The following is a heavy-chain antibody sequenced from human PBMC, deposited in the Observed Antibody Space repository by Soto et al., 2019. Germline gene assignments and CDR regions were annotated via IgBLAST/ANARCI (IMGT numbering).Heavy chain of an antibody. CDR3: VRDRGPNTPET. CDR2: MNQDGSQI. Sequence: EVQVVESGGGLVQPGGSLSLSCAGSGFTFSNYWMTWVRQAPGKGLDWVAYMNQDGSQIYYVDSLRGRFTISRENAKNSPYLQMNSMRVDNTAVYYFVRDRGPNTPETWCQGTLVTVSS. J-gene: IGHJ4*02. D-gene: IGHD2-2*02. CDR1: GFTFSNYW. V-gene: IGHV3-7*01.